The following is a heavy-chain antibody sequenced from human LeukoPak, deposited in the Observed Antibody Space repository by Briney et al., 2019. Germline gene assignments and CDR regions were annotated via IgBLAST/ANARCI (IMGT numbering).Heavy chain of an antibody. CDR1: GFTFSSYA. V-gene: IGHV3-23*01. CDR2: ISGSGSST. Sequence: GGSLRLSCAASGFTFSSYAMSWVRQAPGKGLEWVSGISGSGSSTNYADSVKGRFTISRDNSKNTLYLQMNSLRAEDTAVYYCAKTAITMIVVASYFDYWGQGTLVTVSS. J-gene: IGHJ4*02. D-gene: IGHD3-22*01. CDR3: AKTAITMIVVASYFDY.